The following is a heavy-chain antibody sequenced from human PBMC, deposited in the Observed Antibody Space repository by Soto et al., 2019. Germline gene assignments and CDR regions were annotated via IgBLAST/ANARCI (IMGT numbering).Heavy chain of an antibody. D-gene: IGHD5-12*01. CDR1: GFTFNFFG. Sequence: QEQLVESGGGVVQAGRSLRLSCAASGFTFNFFGMHWVRQAPGKGLEWVVVISYDGSEKYYADSVKGRFTMSRDNSKNMVYLEMSSLRPEDTSVYYCAKERRYSFDAFDIWGHGTIVTVSS. CDR2: ISYDGSEK. V-gene: IGHV3-30*18. CDR3: AKERRYSFDAFDI. J-gene: IGHJ3*02.